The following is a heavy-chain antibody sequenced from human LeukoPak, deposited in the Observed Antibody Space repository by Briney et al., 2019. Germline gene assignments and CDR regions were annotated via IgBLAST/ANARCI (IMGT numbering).Heavy chain of an antibody. CDR2: ISGSGGST. Sequence: GGSLRLSCAASGFTFSSYSMNWVRQAPGKGLEWVSAISGSGGSTYYADSVKGRFTISRDNSKNTLYLQMNSLRAEDTAVYYCAKDLLDHNWFDPWGQGTLVTVSS. CDR3: AKDLLDHNWFDP. J-gene: IGHJ5*02. V-gene: IGHV3-23*01. CDR1: GFTFSSYS.